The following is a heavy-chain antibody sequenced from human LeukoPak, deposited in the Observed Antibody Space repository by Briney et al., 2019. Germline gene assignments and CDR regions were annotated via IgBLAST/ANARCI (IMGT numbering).Heavy chain of an antibody. V-gene: IGHV4-34*01. D-gene: IGHD1-7*01. J-gene: IGHJ4*02. CDR2: INHSGST. Sequence: SETLSLTCAVYGGSFSGYYWSWIRQPPGKGLEWIGEINHSGSTNYNPSLKSRVTISVDTSKNQFSLKLSSVTAADTAVYYCARNGLNYGDFDYWGQGTLVTVSS. CDR3: ARNGLNYGDFDY. CDR1: GGSFSGYY.